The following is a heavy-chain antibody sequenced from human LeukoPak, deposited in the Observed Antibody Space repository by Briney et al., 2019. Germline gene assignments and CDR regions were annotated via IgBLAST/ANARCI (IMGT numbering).Heavy chain of an antibody. CDR1: GFTFSSYS. CDR2: ISSSSSYI. J-gene: IGHJ4*02. V-gene: IGHV3-21*01. CDR3: ARASSSWYYFDY. D-gene: IGHD6-13*01. Sequence: PGGSLRLSCAASGFTFSSYSMNWVRQAPGKGLEWVSFISSSSSYIYYADSVKGGFTISRDNAKNSLYLQMNSLRAEDTAVYYCARASSSWYYFDYWGQGTLVTVSS.